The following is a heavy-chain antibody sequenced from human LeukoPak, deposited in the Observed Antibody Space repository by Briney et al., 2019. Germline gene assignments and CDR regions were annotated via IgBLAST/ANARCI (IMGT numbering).Heavy chain of an antibody. D-gene: IGHD3-3*01. J-gene: IGHJ5*02. V-gene: IGHV1-8*01. Sequence: ASVKVSCKASGYTFTSYDINWVRQATGQGLEWMGWMNPNSGNTGYAQKFQGRVTMTRNTSISTAYMELSSLRSEDTAVYYCARENVLRFLEWWSSGDWFDPWGQGTLVTVSS. CDR2: MNPNSGNT. CDR3: ARENVLRFLEWWSSGDWFDP. CDR1: GYTFTSYD.